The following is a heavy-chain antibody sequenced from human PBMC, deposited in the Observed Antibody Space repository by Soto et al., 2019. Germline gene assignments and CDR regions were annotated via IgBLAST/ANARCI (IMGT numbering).Heavy chain of an antibody. CDR1: GFTFSSYS. J-gene: IGHJ4*02. Sequence: EVQLVESGGGLVKPGGSLRLSCAASGFTFSSYSMNWVRQAPGKGLEWVSSISSSSSYIYYADSVKGRFTISRDNAKNALYLQMNRLRAEDTAVYYCARKAAPLYYFDYWGQGTMVTVSS. CDR3: ARKAAPLYYFDY. D-gene: IGHD6-6*01. CDR2: ISSSSSYI. V-gene: IGHV3-21*01.